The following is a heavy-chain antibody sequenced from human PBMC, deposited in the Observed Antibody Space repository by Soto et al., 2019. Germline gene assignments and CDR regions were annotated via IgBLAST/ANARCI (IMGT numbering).Heavy chain of an antibody. Sequence: SETLSLTCTVSGGSISSCYWSWVRQPAGKGMEWIGRIYTSGSTNYNPSLKSRVTMSVDTSKNQFSLKLSSVTAADTAVYYCARQSIVATSPDVQNWFDPWGQGTLVTVSS. J-gene: IGHJ5*02. CDR1: GGSISSCY. D-gene: IGHD5-12*01. CDR3: ARQSIVATSPDVQNWFDP. CDR2: IYTSGST. V-gene: IGHV4-4*07.